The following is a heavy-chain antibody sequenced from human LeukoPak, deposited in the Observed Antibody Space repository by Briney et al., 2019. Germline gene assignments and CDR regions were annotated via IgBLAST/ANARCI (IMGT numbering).Heavy chain of an antibody. J-gene: IGHJ4*02. CDR2: IWYDGSNN. Sequence: GGSLRLSCAASGFTFSYYAIHWVRQAPGKGLEWVGFIWYDGSNNYHADSVKGRFTISRDNSNNMVYLQMNSLRSEDTAVYYCAKDKGLISGKDYFDYWGQGALVTVPS. CDR3: AKDKGLISGKDYFDY. V-gene: IGHV3-30*02. CDR1: GFTFSYYA. D-gene: IGHD1-26*01.